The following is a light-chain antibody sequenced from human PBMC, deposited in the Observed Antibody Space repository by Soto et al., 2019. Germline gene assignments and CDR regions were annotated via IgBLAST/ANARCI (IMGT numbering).Light chain of an antibody. Sequence: EIVFTQSPPTVTLSPRETLTHSYRASQSVSSNLAWYQQKPGQAPRLLIYGASTRATGIPARFSGSGSGTEFTLTISSLQSEDFAVYYCQQYNNWPPTSGQASKVDIK. CDR3: QQYNNWPPT. CDR2: GAS. J-gene: IGKJ1*01. CDR1: QSVSSN. V-gene: IGKV3-15*01.